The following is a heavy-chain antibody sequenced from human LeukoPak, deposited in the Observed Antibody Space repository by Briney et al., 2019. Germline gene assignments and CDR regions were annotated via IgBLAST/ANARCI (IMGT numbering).Heavy chain of an antibody. J-gene: IGHJ4*02. V-gene: IGHV3-74*01. CDR1: GFTFSSYW. Sequence: GGSLRLSCAASGFTFSSYWMHWVRQAPGKGLVWVSRINSDGNKTNYADSVKGRFTLSRDNAENTLYLQMNSQRAEDTAVYYCAKGGSRHADNWGQGTLVTVSS. CDR3: AKGGSRHADN. D-gene: IGHD6-13*01. CDR2: INSDGNKT.